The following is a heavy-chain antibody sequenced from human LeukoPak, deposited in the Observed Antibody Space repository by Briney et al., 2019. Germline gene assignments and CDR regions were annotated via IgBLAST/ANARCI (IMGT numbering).Heavy chain of an antibody. J-gene: IGHJ4*02. Sequence: SETLSLTCTVSGGSIMGYYWSWIRQPPGRGLEWIGYVYHSGSTNYNPSLQSRVIISVDTSKNQVSLELNSVTTADTAVYYCARSRVWSDYWGYFDFWGQGTLVTVSS. D-gene: IGHD3-3*01. CDR1: GGSIMGYY. V-gene: IGHV4-59*01. CDR3: ARSRVWSDYWGYFDF. CDR2: VYHSGST.